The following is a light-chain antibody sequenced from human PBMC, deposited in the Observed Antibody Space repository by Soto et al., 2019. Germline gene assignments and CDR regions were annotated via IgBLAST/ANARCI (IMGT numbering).Light chain of an antibody. V-gene: IGKV1-5*03. Sequence: EIQMTQSPSTLSASVGDRVTITCRASQTISNWLAWYQQKAGKAPKLLIYKASSLEGGVPSRFSGSGSGTEFTLTISSLQPDDFATYYCQQYNGTFGQGTKVEIK. J-gene: IGKJ1*01. CDR2: KAS. CDR1: QTISNW. CDR3: QQYNGT.